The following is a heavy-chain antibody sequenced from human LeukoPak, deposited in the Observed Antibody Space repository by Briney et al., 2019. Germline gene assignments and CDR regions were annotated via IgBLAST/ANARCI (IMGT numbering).Heavy chain of an antibody. D-gene: IGHD5-24*01. CDR3: ARATLEMATSHFDY. V-gene: IGHV4-38-2*01. CDR1: GYSIYSSYY. CDR2: IYHSGSP. J-gene: IGHJ4*02. Sequence: SETLSLTCVVSGYSIYSSYYWGWIRQPPGKGLEWIGSIYHSGSPYYNPSLKSRVTISVDMSKNQFSLKLTSMTAADTAVYYCARATLEMATSHFDYWGQGTPVTVSS.